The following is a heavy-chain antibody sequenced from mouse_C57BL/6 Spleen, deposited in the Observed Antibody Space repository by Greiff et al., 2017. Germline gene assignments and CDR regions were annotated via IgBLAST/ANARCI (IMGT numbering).Heavy chain of an antibody. CDR2: ISYDGSN. CDR1: GYSITSGYY. CDR3: ASLITTASSGDY. D-gene: IGHD1-1*01. Sequence: EVQLQESGPGLVKPSQSLSLTCSVTGYSITSGYYWNWIRQFPGNKLEWMGYISYDGSNNYNPSLKNRISITRDTSKNQFFLKLNSVTTEDTATYYCASLITTASSGDYWGQGTTLTVSS. V-gene: IGHV3-6*01. J-gene: IGHJ2*01.